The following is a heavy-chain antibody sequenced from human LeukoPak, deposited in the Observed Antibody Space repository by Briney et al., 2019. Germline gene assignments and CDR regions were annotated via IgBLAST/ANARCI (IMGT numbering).Heavy chain of an antibody. CDR1: GYTFTSYY. CDR2: ISAYNGNT. D-gene: IGHD1-26*01. Sequence: ASVKVSCKASGYTFTSYYMHWVRQAPGQGLEWMGWISAYNGNTNYAQKLQGRVTMTTDTSTSTAYMELRSLRSDDTAVYYCARAYYSGSYSAWFDPWGQGTLVTVSS. V-gene: IGHV1-18*04. J-gene: IGHJ5*02. CDR3: ARAYYSGSYSAWFDP.